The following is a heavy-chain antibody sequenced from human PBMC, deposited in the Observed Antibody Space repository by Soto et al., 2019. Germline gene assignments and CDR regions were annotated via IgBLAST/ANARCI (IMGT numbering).Heavy chain of an antibody. Sequence: EVQLVESGGGLVKPGGSLRLSCAASGFTFRSYNMNWVRQAPGKGPEWVSSISVTGAYIYYADSMKGRFTISRDNAKDSVFLQMDSLRAEDTAVYYCARGNIGSYQLLDGFDIWGQGTVVTVSS. J-gene: IGHJ3*02. D-gene: IGHD1-26*01. CDR3: ARGNIGSYQLLDGFDI. CDR1: GFTFRSYN. V-gene: IGHV3-21*01. CDR2: ISVTGAYI.